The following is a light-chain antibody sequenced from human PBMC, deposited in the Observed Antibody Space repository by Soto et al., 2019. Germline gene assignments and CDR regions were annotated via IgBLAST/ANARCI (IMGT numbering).Light chain of an antibody. J-gene: IGKJ4*01. CDR3: QQRSNWPPVLG. V-gene: IGKV3-11*01. CDR2: DAS. CDR1: QSVSSY. Sequence: EIVLTQSPATLSLSPRERATLSCRASQSVSSYLAWYQQKPGQAPRLLIYDASNRATGIPARFSGSGSGTDFTLTISSLEPEDFAVYYCQQRSNWPPVLGFGGGTKVEIK.